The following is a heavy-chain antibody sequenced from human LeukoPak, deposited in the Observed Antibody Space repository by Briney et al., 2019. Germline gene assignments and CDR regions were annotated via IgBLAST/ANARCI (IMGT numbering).Heavy chain of an antibody. CDR1: EGTFSSYA. Sequence: ASVKVSCKASEGTFSSYAISWVRQAPGQGLEWMGGIIPIFGTANYAQKFQGRVTITTDESTSTAYMELSSLRSEDTAVYYCARGPRSNIVVVPAAYYYMDVWGKGTTVTVSS. V-gene: IGHV1-69*05. D-gene: IGHD2-2*01. J-gene: IGHJ6*03. CDR3: ARGPRSNIVVVPAAYYYMDV. CDR2: IIPIFGTA.